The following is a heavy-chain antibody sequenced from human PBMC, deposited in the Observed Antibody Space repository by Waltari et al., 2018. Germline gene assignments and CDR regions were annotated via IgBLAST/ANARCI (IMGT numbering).Heavy chain of an antibody. J-gene: IGHJ4*02. CDR3: ARGSDAYKTAY. V-gene: IGHV4-61*01. CDR2: VSNSGDT. CDR1: GGSVTSASDY. D-gene: IGHD1-1*01. Sequence: QVQLQESGPGLLKPSETLSLTCTVSGGSVTSASDYWSWIRPPPGKGLEWIGYVSNSGDTNYKPSRRGRFTISLDTSRNQFSLNVSSVTAADTAMYYCARGSDAYKTAYWGQGTLVTVSS.